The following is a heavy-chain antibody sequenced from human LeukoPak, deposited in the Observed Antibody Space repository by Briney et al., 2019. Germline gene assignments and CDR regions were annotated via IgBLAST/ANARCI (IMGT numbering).Heavy chain of an antibody. CDR1: GFTVSSNY. CDR2: IYTGGST. J-gene: IGHJ4*02. CDR3: AREIQLWGGFGY. V-gene: IGHV3-66*01. D-gene: IGHD5-18*01. Sequence: PGGSLRLSCAASGFTVSSNYMSWVRQAPGKGLEWVSVIYTGGSTYYTDSVKGRFTISRDFSKNTLYLQMNSLRAEDTAVYYCAREIQLWGGFGYWGQGTLVTVSS.